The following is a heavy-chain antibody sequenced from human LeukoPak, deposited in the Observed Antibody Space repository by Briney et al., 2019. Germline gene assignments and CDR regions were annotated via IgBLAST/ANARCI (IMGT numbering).Heavy chain of an antibody. Sequence: GGSLRLSCAASGFTFSSYWMSWVRQAPGKGLEWVANIKQDGSEKYYVDSVKGRFTISRDNAKNSLYLQMNSLRAEDTAVYYCARVRRGYSYGTRWYFDLWGRGTLVTVSS. V-gene: IGHV3-7*01. CDR2: IKQDGSEK. CDR1: GFTFSSYW. J-gene: IGHJ2*01. D-gene: IGHD5-18*01. CDR3: ARVRRGYSYGTRWYFDL.